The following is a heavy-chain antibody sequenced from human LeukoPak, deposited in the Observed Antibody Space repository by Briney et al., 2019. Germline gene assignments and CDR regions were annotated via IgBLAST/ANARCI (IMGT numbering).Heavy chain of an antibody. D-gene: IGHD3-10*01. V-gene: IGHV1-69*13. Sequence: SVKVSCKASGGTFSSYAISWVRQAPGQGLEWMGGIIPIFGTANYAQKFQGRVTITADESTSTAYMELSSLRSGDTAVYYCARATIPDITVVRGVISYYYYYGMDVWGKGTTVTVSS. J-gene: IGHJ6*04. CDR3: ARATIPDITVVRGVISYYYYYGMDV. CDR2: IIPIFGTA. CDR1: GGTFSSYA.